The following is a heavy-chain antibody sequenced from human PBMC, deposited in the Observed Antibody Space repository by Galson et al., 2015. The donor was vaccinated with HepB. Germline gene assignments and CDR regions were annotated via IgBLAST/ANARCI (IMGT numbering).Heavy chain of an antibody. CDR1: GFTFSSYG. J-gene: IGHJ6*02. V-gene: IGHV3-30*18. Sequence: SLRLSCAASGFTFSSYGMHWVRQAPGKGLEWVALISYDGSNKYYADSVKGRFTISRDNSKNTLYLQMNSLRAEDTAVYYCAKVLGYCSSISCSKEHYYYYGMDVWGQGTTVTVSS. D-gene: IGHD2-2*01. CDR3: AKVLGYCSSISCSKEHYYYYGMDV. CDR2: ISYDGSNK.